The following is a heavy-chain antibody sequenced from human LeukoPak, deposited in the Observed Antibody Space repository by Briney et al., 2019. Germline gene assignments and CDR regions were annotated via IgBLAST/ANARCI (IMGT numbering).Heavy chain of an antibody. CDR3: ARGESIAGVDPDH. V-gene: IGHV3-48*03. CDR2: INYRGSSK. Sequence: GGSLRLSCAASGFTFSSYEFNWVRQAPGKGLEWVSYINYRGSSKYYADSVKGRFTISRDNAKNSLYLQMNSLRAEDTAVYYCARGESIAGVDPDHWGQGTLVTVS. D-gene: IGHD6-6*01. CDR1: GFTFSSYE. J-gene: IGHJ4*02.